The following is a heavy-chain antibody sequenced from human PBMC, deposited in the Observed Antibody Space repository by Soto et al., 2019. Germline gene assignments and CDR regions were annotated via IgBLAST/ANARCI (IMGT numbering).Heavy chain of an antibody. D-gene: IGHD3-10*01. CDR1: GGSLSGYY. CDR3: ARGVYYGSGSYGY. Sequence: QVQLQQRGAGLLKPSETLSLSCAVSGGSLSGYYWSWIRQPPGKGLEWIGEINHIGTTNYSPSLTSGVXXSXDXXKKQFSLKLSSVTAADTAVYYCARGVYYGSGSYGYWGQGTLVTVSS. V-gene: IGHV4-34*01. CDR2: INHIGTT. J-gene: IGHJ4*02.